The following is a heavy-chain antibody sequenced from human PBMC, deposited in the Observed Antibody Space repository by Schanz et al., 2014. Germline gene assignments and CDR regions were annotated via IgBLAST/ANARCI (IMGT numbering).Heavy chain of an antibody. CDR2: ISSSSSYI. J-gene: IGHJ4*02. Sequence: VQLLQFGGGLVKPGGSLRLSCAASGFTFSSYAMSWVRQAPGKGLEWVSSISSSSSYIYYADSVKGRFTISRDNAKNSLYLQMNSLRAGDTAVYYCARGTDWNLHYWGQGALVTVSS. CDR1: GFTFSSYA. V-gene: IGHV3-21*01. D-gene: IGHD1-1*01. CDR3: ARGTDWNLHY.